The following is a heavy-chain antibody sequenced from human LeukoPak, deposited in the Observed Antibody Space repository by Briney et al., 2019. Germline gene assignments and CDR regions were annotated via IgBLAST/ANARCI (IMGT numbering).Heavy chain of an antibody. J-gene: IGHJ6*03. Sequence: PSETLSLTCTVSGGSISSSSYYWGWIRQPPGKGLEWIGSIYYSGSTYYNPSLKSRVTISVDTSKNQFSLKLSSVTAADTAVYYCARVVYSYGPYYYYYMDVWGKGTTVTVSS. CDR2: IYYSGST. V-gene: IGHV4-39*01. CDR1: GGSISSSSYY. CDR3: ARVVYSYGPYYYYYMDV. D-gene: IGHD5-18*01.